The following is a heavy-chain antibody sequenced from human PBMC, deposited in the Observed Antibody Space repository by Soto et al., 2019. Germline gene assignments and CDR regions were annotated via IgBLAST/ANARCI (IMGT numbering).Heavy chain of an antibody. V-gene: IGHV3-30-3*01. D-gene: IGHD3-22*01. CDR1: GFTFSSYA. CDR2: ISYDGSNK. CDR3: ARSYYYDSSGQGWFDP. J-gene: IGHJ5*02. Sequence: PGGSLRLSCAASGFTFSSYAMHWVRQAPGKGLEWVAVISYDGSNKYYADSVKGRFTISRDNSKNTLYLQMNSLRAEDTAVYYCARSYYYDSSGQGWFDPWGQGTLVTVSS.